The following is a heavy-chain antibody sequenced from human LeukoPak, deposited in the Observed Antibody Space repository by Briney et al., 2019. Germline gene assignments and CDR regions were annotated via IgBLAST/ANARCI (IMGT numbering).Heavy chain of an antibody. CDR2: IYYAGST. CDR1: DGSISGSY. CDR3: ARDPMTTVGY. V-gene: IGHV4-59*12. Sequence: PSETLSLTCTVSDGSISGSYWNWIRQPPGKGLEWIGYIYYAGSTNYNPSLKSRVTISVDTSKNQFSLKLSSVTAADTAVYYCARDPMTTVGYWGQGTLVTVSS. D-gene: IGHD4-23*01. J-gene: IGHJ4*02.